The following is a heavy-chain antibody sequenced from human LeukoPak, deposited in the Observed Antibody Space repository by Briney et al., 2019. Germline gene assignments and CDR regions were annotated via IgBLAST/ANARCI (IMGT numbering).Heavy chain of an antibody. CDR1: GFTVSSNY. J-gene: IGHJ5*02. V-gene: IGHV3-53*01. CDR3: ARIRGITNRLGFDP. Sequence: GGSLRLSCAASGFTVSSNYMSWVRQAPGKGLEWVSTINSGGNTYHADSVKDRFTISRDSSKNTVYLQMNSLRAEDTAVYYCARIRGITNRLGFDPWGQGTLVTVSS. D-gene: IGHD3-10*01. CDR2: INSGGNT.